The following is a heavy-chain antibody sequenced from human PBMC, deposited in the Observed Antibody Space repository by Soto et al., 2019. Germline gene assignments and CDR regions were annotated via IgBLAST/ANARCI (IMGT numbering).Heavy chain of an antibody. CDR2: IYHSGST. CDR1: GGSISSYY. Sequence: PSETLSLTCTVSGGSISSYYWSWIRQPPGKGLEWIGHIYHSGSTNYNPSLKSRVTISADTSKNQFSLKLSSVTAADTAVYYCARADSSSWPDWGQGTLVTVSS. D-gene: IGHD6-13*01. J-gene: IGHJ4*02. V-gene: IGHV4-59*01. CDR3: ARADSSSWPD.